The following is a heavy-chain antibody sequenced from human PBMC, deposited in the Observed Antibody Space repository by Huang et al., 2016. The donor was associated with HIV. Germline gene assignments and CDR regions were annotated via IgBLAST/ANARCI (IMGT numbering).Heavy chain of an antibody. D-gene: IGHD5-18*01. CDR3: ARAALVNNQYFDY. J-gene: IGHJ4*02. V-gene: IGHV1-69*13. CDR1: EGTFSSYS. Sequence: VQLIQSGAEVKKTGSSVRVSCRASEGTFSSYSIGWMRQAHGQGLEWMVVSIPVVGTTTYSQKVQGRGSIAADESTSTAYMDLNSLRSEDTAVYYCARAALVNNQYFDYWGQGTLVTVSS. CDR2: SIPVVGTT.